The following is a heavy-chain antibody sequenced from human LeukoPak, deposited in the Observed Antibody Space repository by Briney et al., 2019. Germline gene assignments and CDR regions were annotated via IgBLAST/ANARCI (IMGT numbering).Heavy chain of an antibody. CDR2: IGASDNSQ. V-gene: IGHV3-48*04. CDR1: GFTFSDYS. D-gene: IGHD4-17*01. J-gene: IGHJ6*02. Sequence: GGSLRLSCVASGFTFSDYSMDWFRQAPGKGLEWLSYIGASDNSQYYADSVRGRFSISRDNAKNSVFLQMNSLRAEDTAVYYCVRGWTTVTTTDYYSMDVWGQGTTVTVSS. CDR3: VRGWTTVTTTDYYSMDV.